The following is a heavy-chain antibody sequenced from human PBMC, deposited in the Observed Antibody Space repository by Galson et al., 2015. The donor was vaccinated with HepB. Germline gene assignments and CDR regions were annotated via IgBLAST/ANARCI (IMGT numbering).Heavy chain of an antibody. Sequence: SVKVSCKASGYPFTSYDIHWVRQPPGQGLEWMGVIHLSGDFTNYTQTFQGRVTMTTDRSTTTVYMELSSLRSEDTALCFCARGLYSSAWSLDSWGQGTLVTVSS. CDR2: IHLSGDFT. J-gene: IGHJ4*02. V-gene: IGHV1-46*01. CDR1: GYPFTSYD. CDR3: ARGLYSSAWSLDS. D-gene: IGHD6-19*01.